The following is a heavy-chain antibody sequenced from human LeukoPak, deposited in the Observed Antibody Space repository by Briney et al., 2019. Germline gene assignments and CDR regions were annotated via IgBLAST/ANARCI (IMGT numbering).Heavy chain of an antibody. CDR3: TTSGSYYGDY. J-gene: IGHJ4*02. V-gene: IGHV3-15*01. Sequence: GGSLRLSCAASGFTFSNAWMSWVRQAPGKGLEWVSRIKSKTDGGTTDYAAPVKGRFTISRDDSKNTLYLQMNSLKTEDTAVHYCTTSGSYYGDYWGQGTLVTASS. D-gene: IGHD1-26*01. CDR2: IKSKTDGGTT. CDR1: GFTFSNAW.